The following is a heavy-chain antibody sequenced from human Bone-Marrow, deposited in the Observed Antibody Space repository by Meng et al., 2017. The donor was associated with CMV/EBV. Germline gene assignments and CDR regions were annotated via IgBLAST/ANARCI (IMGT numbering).Heavy chain of an antibody. Sequence: ASVKVSCKASGYTFTGYYMHWVRQAPGQGLEWMGRINPNSGGTNYAQKFQGRVTMTRDTSISTAYMELSRLRSDDTAVYYCARDSYTSSWYEYWGQGALVTVSS. V-gene: IGHV1-2*02. CDR3: ARDSYTSSWYEY. CDR2: INPNSGGT. D-gene: IGHD6-13*01. CDR1: GYTFTGYY. J-gene: IGHJ4*02.